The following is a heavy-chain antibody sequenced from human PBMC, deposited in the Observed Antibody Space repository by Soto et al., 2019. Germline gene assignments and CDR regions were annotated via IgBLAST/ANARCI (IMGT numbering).Heavy chain of an antibody. CDR1: GYSISSGYY. Sequence: SETLSLTCAVSGYSISSGYYWGWIRQPPGKGLEWIGSIYHSGSTYYNPSLKGRVTISVDTSKNQFSLKLSSVTAADTAVYYCERGHHSGWYDYWGQGTLVTV. CDR3: ERGHHSGWYDY. D-gene: IGHD6-19*01. V-gene: IGHV4-38-2*01. CDR2: IYHSGST. J-gene: IGHJ4*02.